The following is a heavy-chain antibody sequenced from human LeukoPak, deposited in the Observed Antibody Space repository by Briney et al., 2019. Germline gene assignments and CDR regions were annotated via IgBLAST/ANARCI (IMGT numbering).Heavy chain of an antibody. CDR1: GFIFRDYY. V-gene: IGHV3-11*04. D-gene: IGHD3-10*02. Sequence: GGSLRLSCATSGFIFRDYYMIWIRQAPGKGLECISYISPVSTTIYYADSVKGRFTISRDNAKNSLYLQMNSLRAEDTAVYYCAELGITMIGGVWGKGTTVTISS. J-gene: IGHJ6*04. CDR3: AELGITMIGGV. CDR2: ISPVSTTI.